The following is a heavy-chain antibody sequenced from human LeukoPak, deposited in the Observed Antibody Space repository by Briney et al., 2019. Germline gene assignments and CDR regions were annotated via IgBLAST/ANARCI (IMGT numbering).Heavy chain of an antibody. J-gene: IGHJ4*02. V-gene: IGHV4-38-2*01. CDR3: ARLWWELLGGFDY. D-gene: IGHD1-26*01. CDR1: GYSISSGYY. CDR2: IYHSGST. Sequence: SETLSLTCAVSGYSISSGYYWGWIRQPPGKGLEWIGSIYHSGSTYYNPSLKSRVTISVGTSKNQFSLKLSSVTAADTAVYYCARLWWELLGGFDYWGQGTLVTVSS.